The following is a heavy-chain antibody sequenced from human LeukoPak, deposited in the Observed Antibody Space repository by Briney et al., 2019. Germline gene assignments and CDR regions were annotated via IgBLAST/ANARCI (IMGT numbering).Heavy chain of an antibody. V-gene: IGHV3-23*01. D-gene: IGHD4/OR15-4a*01. CDR3: AKCLGDGTNYYFAH. Sequence: GASLRLSCAASGFTFCSYAMGWVRLAPGKGLEWVSLISGSGDNSYYADSVKGRFTISRDNSKNTLYLQMSSLRAEDTALYYCAKCLGDGTNYYFAHWGQGTLVTVSS. CDR2: ISGSGDNS. J-gene: IGHJ4*02. CDR1: GFTFCSYA.